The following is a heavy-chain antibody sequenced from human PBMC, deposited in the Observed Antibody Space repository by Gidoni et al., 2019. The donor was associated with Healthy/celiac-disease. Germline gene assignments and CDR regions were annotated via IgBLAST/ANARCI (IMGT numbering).Heavy chain of an antibody. J-gene: IGHJ6*02. CDR3: ARGRPNQDV. Sequence: LTISRDNAKNSLYLQMNSLRAEDTAVYYCARGRPNQDVWGQGTTVTVSS. V-gene: IGHV3-48*01.